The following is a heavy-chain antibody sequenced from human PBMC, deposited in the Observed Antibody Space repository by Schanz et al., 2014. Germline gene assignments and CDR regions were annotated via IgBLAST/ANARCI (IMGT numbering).Heavy chain of an antibody. J-gene: IGHJ4*02. V-gene: IGHV4-4*02. D-gene: IGHD3-10*01. Sequence: VQLVESGGGFVQPGGSLGLSCVVSGFTVSSDHMSWVRQAPGKGLEWIGEIYHSGNTNYNASLKSRVTISVDTSKSQFSLKLSSVTAADTAVYYCARGGCGSGSYREFDYWGQGTLVTVSS. CDR2: IYHSGNT. CDR3: ARGGCGSGSYREFDY. CDR1: GFTVSSDH.